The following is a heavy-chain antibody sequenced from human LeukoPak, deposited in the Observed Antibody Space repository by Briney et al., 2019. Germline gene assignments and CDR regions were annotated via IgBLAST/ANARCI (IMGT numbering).Heavy chain of an antibody. D-gene: IGHD6-19*01. J-gene: IGHJ3*02. V-gene: IGHV4-59*08. CDR2: IYYSGST. Sequence: PSETLSLTCTVSGGSISSYYWSWIRQPPGKGLEWIGYIYYSGSTNYNPSLKSRVTISVDTSKNQFSLKLSSVTAADTAVYYCARLLTYSSGWTTWGAFDIWGQGTMVTVSS. CDR3: ARLLTYSSGWTTWGAFDI. CDR1: GGSISSYY.